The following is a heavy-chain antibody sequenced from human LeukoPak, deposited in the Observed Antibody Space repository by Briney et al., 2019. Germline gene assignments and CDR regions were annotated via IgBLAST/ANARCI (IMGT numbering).Heavy chain of an antibody. J-gene: IGHJ4*02. CDR2: LRKKANSYTP. CDR1: GFTFSDFH. CDR3: ARGRRGFDY. Sequence: PGGSLRLSCSASGFTFSDFHMVWVPPAPGKGLVWVVHLRKKANSYTPEYAASVKGRFTISTDESQNSLYRQMNGVKAEDTAVCYRARGRRGFDYWGQGTLVTVSS. D-gene: IGHD3-10*01. V-gene: IGHV3-72*01.